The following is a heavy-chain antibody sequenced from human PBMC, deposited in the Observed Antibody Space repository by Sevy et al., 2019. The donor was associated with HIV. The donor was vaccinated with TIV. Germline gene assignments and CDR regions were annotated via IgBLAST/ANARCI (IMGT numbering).Heavy chain of an antibody. CDR3: AGENAWGRGYS. CDR2: IYYNGHI. Sequence: LLMHSETLSLTCTVSGGSITSLYWNWIRQPPGKGLEWIANIYYNGHINYNPSLKSRVTLSLDTSKNQFSLRLSSVTAADTAMYYCAGENAWGRGYSWGQGTLVTVSS. J-gene: IGHJ4*02. V-gene: IGHV4-59*08. CDR1: GGSITSLY. D-gene: IGHD1-26*01.